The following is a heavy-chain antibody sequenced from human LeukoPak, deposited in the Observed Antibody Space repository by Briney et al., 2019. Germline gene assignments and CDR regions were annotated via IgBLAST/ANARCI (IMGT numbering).Heavy chain of an antibody. Sequence: GGSLRLSCAASGFTVSTNYMSWVRQAPGKGLEWVSVIYSGGSTYYADSVKGRFTISRDNSKNTLYLQMNSLRAEDTAVYYCAKDRRYYYDSPEGSDYWGQGTLVSVSS. V-gene: IGHV3-66*01. CDR3: AKDRRYYYDSPEGSDY. CDR1: GFTVSTNY. CDR2: IYSGGST. D-gene: IGHD3-22*01. J-gene: IGHJ4*02.